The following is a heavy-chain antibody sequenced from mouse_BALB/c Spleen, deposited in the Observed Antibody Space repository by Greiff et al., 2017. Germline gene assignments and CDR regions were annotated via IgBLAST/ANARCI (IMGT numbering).Heavy chain of an antibody. CDR1: GFTFSSYA. J-gene: IGHJ4*01. CDR3: ARGGDYGPAMDY. V-gene: IGHV5-6-5*01. D-gene: IGHD1-1*02. CDR2: ISSGGST. Sequence: EVKLVESGGGLVKPGGSLKLSCAASGFTFSSYAMSWVRQTPEKRLEWVASISSGGSTYYPDSVKGRFTISRDNARNILYLQMSSLRSEDTAMYYCARGGDYGPAMDYWGQGTSVTVSS.